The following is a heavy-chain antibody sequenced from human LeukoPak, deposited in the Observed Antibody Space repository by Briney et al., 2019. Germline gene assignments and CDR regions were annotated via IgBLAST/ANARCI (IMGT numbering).Heavy chain of an antibody. CDR1: GGSISSYY. J-gene: IGHJ3*02. V-gene: IGHV4-59*01. Sequence: SGTLSLTCTVSGGSISSYYWSWIRQPPGKGLEWIGYIYYSGSTNYNPSLKSRVTISVDTSKNQFSLKLSSVTAADTAVYYCARLSSYGFHSAFDIWGQGTMVTVSS. D-gene: IGHD5-18*01. CDR2: IYYSGST. CDR3: ARLSSYGFHSAFDI.